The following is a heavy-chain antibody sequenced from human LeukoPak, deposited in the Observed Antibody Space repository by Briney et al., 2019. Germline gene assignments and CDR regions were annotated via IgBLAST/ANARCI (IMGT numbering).Heavy chain of an antibody. CDR1: GYSFSSYG. V-gene: IGHV3-33*01. J-gene: IGHJ4*02. CDR3: ARDNDYGDYGISDY. D-gene: IGHD4-17*01. CDR2: IWYDGSKK. Sequence: GGSLRLSCAASGYSFSSYGMQWVRQAPGKGLEWVAVIWYDGSKKYYADSVKGRFTISRDDSKNTLYLQMNSLRAEDTAVYYCARDNDYGDYGISDYWGQGTLVTVSS.